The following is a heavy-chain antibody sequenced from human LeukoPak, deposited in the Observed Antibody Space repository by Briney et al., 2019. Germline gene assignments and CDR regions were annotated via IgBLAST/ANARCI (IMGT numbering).Heavy chain of an antibody. V-gene: IGHV1-2*02. CDR2: INPNSGGT. CDR3: ARSGTPIVVVPAAGYYYYYYMDV. Sequence: GASVTVSFKASGYTFSVYYMHWVRQAPGQGLEWVGWINPNSGGTNYAQKFQGRVTMTRDTSISTAYMELSRLRSDDTAVYYCARSGTPIVVVPAAGYYYYYYMDVWGKGTTVTISS. CDR1: GYTFSVYY. D-gene: IGHD2-2*01. J-gene: IGHJ6*03.